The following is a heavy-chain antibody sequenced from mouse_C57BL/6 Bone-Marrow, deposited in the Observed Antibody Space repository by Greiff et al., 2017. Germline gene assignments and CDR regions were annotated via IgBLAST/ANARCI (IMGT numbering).Heavy chain of an antibody. CDR3: ARGKGCAGTWFAY. V-gene: IGHV5-4*03. CDR2: ISDGGSYT. D-gene: IGHD4-1*01. J-gene: IGHJ3*01. Sequence: EVKLVESGGGLVKPGGSLKLSCAASGFTFSSYAMSWVRQTPEKRLEWVATISDGGSYTYYPDNVKGRFTISRDNAKNNLYLQMSHLKSEDTAMYYCARGKGCAGTWFAYWGQGTLVTVSA. CDR1: GFTFSSYA.